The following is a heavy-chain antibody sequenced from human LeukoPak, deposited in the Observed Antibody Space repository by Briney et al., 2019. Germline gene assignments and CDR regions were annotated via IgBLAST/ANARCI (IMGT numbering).Heavy chain of an antibody. V-gene: IGHV5-51*01. Sequence: GESLKISCKGSGHSFTSYWIGWVRQMPGKGLEWMGIIYPGDSDTRYSPSFQGQVTISAAKSISTSYLQWSSLNASDTAMYYVSRCSLGTAFATYYGMDVWGQGTTVTVSS. CDR2: IYPGDSDT. J-gene: IGHJ6*02. CDR3: SRCSLGTAFATYYGMDV. D-gene: IGHD1-1*01. CDR1: GHSFTSYW.